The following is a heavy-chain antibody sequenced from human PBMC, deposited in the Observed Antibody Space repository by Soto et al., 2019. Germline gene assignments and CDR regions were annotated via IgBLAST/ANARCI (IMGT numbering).Heavy chain of an antibody. CDR2: ISYDGSNK. CDR3: ARDRLPRYSGSYHFVY. V-gene: IGHV3-30-3*01. J-gene: IGHJ4*02. Sequence: QVQLVESGGGVVQPGRSLRLSCAASGFTFSSYAMHWVRQAPGKGLEWVAVISYDGSNKYYADSVKGRFTISRDNSKNTLYLQMNSLRAEDTAVSSCARDRLPRYSGSYHFVYWGQGTLVTVSS. CDR1: GFTFSSYA. D-gene: IGHD1-26*01.